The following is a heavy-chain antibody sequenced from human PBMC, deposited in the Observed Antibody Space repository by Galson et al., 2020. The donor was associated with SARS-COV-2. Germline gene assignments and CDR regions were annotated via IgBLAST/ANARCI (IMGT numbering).Heavy chain of an antibody. Sequence: GESLRLSCAASGFTFSSYSMNWVRQAPGKGLEWVSSISSSSSYIYYADSVKGRFTISRDNAKNSLYLQMNSLRAEDTAVYYCATGAKRELHIDYWGQGTLVTVSS. D-gene: IGHD1-26*01. V-gene: IGHV3-21*01. CDR2: ISSSSSYI. CDR3: ATGAKRELHIDY. CDR1: GFTFSSYS. J-gene: IGHJ4*02.